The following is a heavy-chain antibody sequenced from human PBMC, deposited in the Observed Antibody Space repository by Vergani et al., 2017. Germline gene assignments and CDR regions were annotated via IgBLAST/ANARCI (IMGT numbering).Heavy chain of an antibody. J-gene: IGHJ5*02. Sequence: QVQLVQSGAEVKKPGASVKVSCKASGYTFTSYAMHWVRQAPGQRLEWMGWINAGNGNTNYAQKLQGRVTMTTDTSTSTAYMELRSLRSDDTAVYYCARDEEGGLGYNWFDPWGQGTLVTVSS. CDR2: INAGNGNT. CDR3: ARDEEGGLGYNWFDP. V-gene: IGHV1-3*01. CDR1: GYTFTSYA. D-gene: IGHD5-12*01.